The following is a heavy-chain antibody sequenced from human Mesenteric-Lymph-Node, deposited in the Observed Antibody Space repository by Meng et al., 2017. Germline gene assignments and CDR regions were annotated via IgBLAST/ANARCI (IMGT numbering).Heavy chain of an antibody. CDR2: IGHSGFT. J-gene: IGHJ5*02. CDR1: GGSISTSGYY. V-gene: IGHV4-39*01. Sequence: QPPLQESGPGVVKPWEARSLTCSVSGGSISTSGYYWGWIRQPPGKGLEWIGSIGHSGFTYYTPSLKSRVTVSIDTSRNQFSLWLTSVTAADTAVYYCVRSSGWVKTGFDPWGQGTLVTVSS. CDR3: VRSSGWVKTGFDP. D-gene: IGHD6-19*01.